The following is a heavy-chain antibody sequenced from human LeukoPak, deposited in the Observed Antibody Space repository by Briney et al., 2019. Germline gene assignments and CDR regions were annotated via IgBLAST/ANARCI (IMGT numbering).Heavy chain of an antibody. CDR1: GFTFSSYS. CDR2: ISSSSSYT. Sequence: PGGSLRLSCAASGFTFSSYSMNWVRQAPGKGLEWVSSISSSSSYTYYADSVKGRFTISRDNAKNSLYLQMNSPRAEDTAVYYCARDRRGYFYYGMDVWGKGTTVTVSS. D-gene: IGHD3-10*01. CDR3: ARDRRGYFYYGMDV. V-gene: IGHV3-21*01. J-gene: IGHJ6*04.